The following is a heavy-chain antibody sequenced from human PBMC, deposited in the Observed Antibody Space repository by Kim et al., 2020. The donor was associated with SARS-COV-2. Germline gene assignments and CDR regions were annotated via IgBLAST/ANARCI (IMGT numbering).Heavy chain of an antibody. CDR2: TFYRSKWYN. D-gene: IGHD2-21*02. Sequence: SQTLSLTCAISGDSVSSSSAAWNWVRPSPLRGLEWLGRTFYRSKWYNEYALSVKSRITINPDTSKNQFSLQLNSVTPEDTTVYYCAREDYGGDSRGFDYWGQGTLVTVSS. J-gene: IGHJ4*02. CDR1: GDSVSSSSAA. CDR3: AREDYGGDSRGFDY. V-gene: IGHV6-1*01.